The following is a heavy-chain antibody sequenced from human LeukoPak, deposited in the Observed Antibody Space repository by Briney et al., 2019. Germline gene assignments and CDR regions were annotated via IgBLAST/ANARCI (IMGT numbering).Heavy chain of an antibody. CDR3: ARGAYYYDTSGHI. CDR1: GFTFSSYS. J-gene: IGHJ3*02. D-gene: IGHD3-22*01. Sequence: GGSLRLSCAASGFTFSSYSMNWVPQAPGQGLEGLSSISSSSSYIYYADSVKGRFTISGDNAKNSLYLQMNSLRAEDTAVYYCARGAYYYDTSGHIWGQGTMVTVSS. CDR2: ISSSSSYI. V-gene: IGHV3-21*01.